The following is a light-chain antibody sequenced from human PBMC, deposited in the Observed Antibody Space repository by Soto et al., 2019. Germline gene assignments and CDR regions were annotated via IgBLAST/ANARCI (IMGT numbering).Light chain of an antibody. Sequence: DIQMTQSPSSLSASVGDRVTVTCRASQRISNSLNWYQQKPGQAPKLLIYSASSLHSGVPSRFSGSGSGTDFTLTISSLQPEDFATYFCQQSYTAPLTFGGGTK. CDR2: SAS. CDR3: QQSYTAPLT. J-gene: IGKJ4*01. V-gene: IGKV1-39*01. CDR1: QRISNS.